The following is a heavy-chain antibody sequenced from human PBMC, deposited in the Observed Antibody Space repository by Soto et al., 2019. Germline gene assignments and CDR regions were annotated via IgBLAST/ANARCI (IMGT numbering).Heavy chain of an antibody. CDR1: GGIFSSYA. CDR2: IIPIFGTA. Sequence: QVQLVQSGAEVKKPGSSVKVSCKASGGIFSSYAISWVRQAPGQGLEWMGGIIPIFGTANYAQKFQGRVTITADESTSTAYMELSSLRSEDTAVYYCARDSVLAGTTYAYFDYWGQGTLVTVSS. CDR3: ARDSVLAGTTYAYFDY. V-gene: IGHV1-69*01. D-gene: IGHD1-7*01. J-gene: IGHJ4*02.